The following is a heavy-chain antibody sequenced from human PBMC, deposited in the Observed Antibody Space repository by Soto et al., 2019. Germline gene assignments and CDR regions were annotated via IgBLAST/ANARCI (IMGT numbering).Heavy chain of an antibody. CDR2: IKSQGDGGTR. CDR1: GFSFRNAW. V-gene: IGHV3-15*01. Sequence: VSLRLSCAASGFSFRNAWMSWVRQAPGKGLEWVGHIKSQGDGGTRDYAAPVKGRFTISRDDSKNTLFLQVNSLKNEDTAVYFCTTDLQAYCDGTTCYAGNYYYDDMDVWGQGATVTVSS. D-gene: IGHD2-2*01. J-gene: IGHJ6*02. CDR3: TTDLQAYCDGTTCYAGNYYYDDMDV.